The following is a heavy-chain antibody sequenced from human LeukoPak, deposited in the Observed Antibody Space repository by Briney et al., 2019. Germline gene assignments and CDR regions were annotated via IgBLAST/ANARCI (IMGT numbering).Heavy chain of an antibody. J-gene: IGHJ4*02. Sequence: GGPLRLSCAASGFTFSSYDMHWVRQATGKGLEWVSTIGTVADTYYPGSVKGRFTISRDNAKNSLYLQMNSLRAEDTAVYYCARGSGSYYDFDYWGQGTLVTVSS. CDR2: IGTVADT. V-gene: IGHV3-13*04. D-gene: IGHD3-10*01. CDR3: ARGSGSYYDFDY. CDR1: GFTFSSYD.